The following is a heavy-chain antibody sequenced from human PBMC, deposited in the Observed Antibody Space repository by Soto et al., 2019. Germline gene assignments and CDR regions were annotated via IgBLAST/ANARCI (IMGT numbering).Heavy chain of an antibody. Sequence: EVQLVESGGGLVQPGGSLRRSCAGSGATLQDYAMHWVRQAPGQGLEWVSGIYYNSNRIDYADSVKGRFTISRDNARNDLYLQMNSLTTEDTAFYYCGKDISPGGMDVWGRGIMVTVSS. CDR3: GKDISPGGMDV. J-gene: IGHJ6*04. CDR2: IYYNSNRI. CDR1: GATLQDYA. V-gene: IGHV3-9*01.